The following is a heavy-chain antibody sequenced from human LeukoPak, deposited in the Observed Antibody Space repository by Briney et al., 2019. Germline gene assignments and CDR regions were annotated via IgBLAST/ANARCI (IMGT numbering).Heavy chain of an antibody. CDR3: ARELYGYFDY. Sequence: SQTLSLTCTVSGGSISSGGYYWSWIRQPPGKGLEWIGYIYHSGSTYYNPSLKSRVTISVDRSKNQFFLKLSSVTAADTAVYYCARELYGYFDYWGQGTLVTVSS. J-gene: IGHJ4*02. D-gene: IGHD2/OR15-2a*01. CDR2: IYHSGST. CDR1: GGSISSGGYY. V-gene: IGHV4-30-2*01.